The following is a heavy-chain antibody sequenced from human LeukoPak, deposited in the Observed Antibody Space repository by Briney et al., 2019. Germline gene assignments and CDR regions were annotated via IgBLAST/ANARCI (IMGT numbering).Heavy chain of an antibody. D-gene: IGHD3-9*01. Sequence: ASVKVSCKASGYTFTSYAMNWVRQAPGQGLEWMGWINTNTGNPTYAQGFTGRFVFSLDTSVSTAYLQISSLKAEDTAVYYCAISPLYYDILTGYYKASPLDYWGQGTLVTVSS. J-gene: IGHJ4*02. CDR1: GYTFTSYA. CDR2: INTNTGNP. CDR3: AISPLYYDILTGYYKASPLDY. V-gene: IGHV7-4-1*02.